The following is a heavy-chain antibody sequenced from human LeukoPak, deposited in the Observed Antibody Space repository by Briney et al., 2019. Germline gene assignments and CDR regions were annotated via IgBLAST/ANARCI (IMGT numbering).Heavy chain of an antibody. CDR2: IRSKAYGGTT. D-gene: IGHD3-9*01. V-gene: IGHV3-49*04. J-gene: IGHJ4*02. CDR1: GFTFGDYA. Sequence: GGSLRLSCTASGFTFGDYAMSWVRQAPGKGLEWVGFIRSKAYGGTTEYAASVKGRFTISRDDSKSIAYLQMNSLKTEDTGVYYCTRRYFDTPLNWGQGTLVTVSS. CDR3: TRRYFDTPLN.